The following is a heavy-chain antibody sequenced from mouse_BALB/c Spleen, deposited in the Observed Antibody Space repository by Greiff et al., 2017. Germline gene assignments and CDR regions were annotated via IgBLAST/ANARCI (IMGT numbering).Heavy chain of an antibody. D-gene: IGHD1-1*01. Sequence: EVMLVESGGGLVQPGGSMKLSCVASGFTFSNYWMNWVRQSPEKGLEWVAEIRLKSNNYATHYAESVKGRFTISRDDSKSSVYLQMNNLRAEDTGIYYCTRTSTVVAPYYAMDYWGQGTSVTVSS. J-gene: IGHJ4*01. CDR1: GFTFSNYW. V-gene: IGHV6-6*02. CDR2: IRLKSNNYAT. CDR3: TRTSTVVAPYYAMDY.